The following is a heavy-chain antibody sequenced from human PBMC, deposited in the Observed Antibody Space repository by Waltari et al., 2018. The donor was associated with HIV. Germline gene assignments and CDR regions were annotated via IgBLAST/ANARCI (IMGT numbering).Heavy chain of an antibody. CDR3: ATKRYCSGGSCPDYYYYGMDV. V-gene: IGHV1-24*01. CDR1: GYTLTELS. D-gene: IGHD2-15*01. J-gene: IGHJ6*02. Sequence: QVQLVQSGAEVKKPGASVKVSCKVSGYTLTELSMHWVRQAPGKGLEWMGGFDPEDGETIYAQKFQGRVTMTEDTSTDTAYMELSSLRSEDTAVYYCATKRYCSGGSCPDYYYYGMDVWGQGTTVTVSS. CDR2: FDPEDGET.